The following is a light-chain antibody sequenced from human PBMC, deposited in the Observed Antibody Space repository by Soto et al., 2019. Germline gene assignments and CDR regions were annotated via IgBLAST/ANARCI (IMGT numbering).Light chain of an antibody. Sequence: DIQMTQSPSTLSTSVGDRVTITCRASQIVSSRLAWYQQKPGKAPRLLIYDASSLKIGVPSRFSGSGSGTDFTLTISSLQPDDFATYYCQQYSSFSLTCGGGTKVEIK. CDR1: QIVSSR. CDR2: DAS. V-gene: IGKV1-5*01. J-gene: IGKJ4*01. CDR3: QQYSSFSLT.